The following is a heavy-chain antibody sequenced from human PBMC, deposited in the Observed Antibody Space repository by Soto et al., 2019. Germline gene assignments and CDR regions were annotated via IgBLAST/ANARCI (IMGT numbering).Heavy chain of an antibody. Sequence: SETLSLTCTVSGGSISSSSYYWGWIRQPPGKGLEWIGSIHYTESTSYNPSLKSRVTISVDTSKNQFSLKLSSVTAADTAVYYCAGGLLRDYYDSSGYYYEFDYWGQGTLVTVSS. CDR1: GGSISSSSYY. CDR3: AGGLLRDYYDSSGYYYEFDY. V-gene: IGHV4-39*01. CDR2: IHYTEST. D-gene: IGHD3-22*01. J-gene: IGHJ4*02.